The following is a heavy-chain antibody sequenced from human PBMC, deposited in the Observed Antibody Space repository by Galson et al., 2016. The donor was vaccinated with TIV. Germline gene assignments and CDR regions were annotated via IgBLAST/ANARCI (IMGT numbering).Heavy chain of an antibody. J-gene: IGHJ3*02. CDR1: GFTFNNYG. CDR2: ISGSGGIT. Sequence: SLRLSCAASGFTFNNYGMNWVRQAPGKGLEWVSGISGSGGITYFADSVKGRFTISRDNSKDTLYLQMNSLRADDTAVYYCARRKNYGGDAFDIWGKGTMVTVSS. V-gene: IGHV3-23*01. CDR3: ARRKNYGGDAFDI. D-gene: IGHD4-23*01.